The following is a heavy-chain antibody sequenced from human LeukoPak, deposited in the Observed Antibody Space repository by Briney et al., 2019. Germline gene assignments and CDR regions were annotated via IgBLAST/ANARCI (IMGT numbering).Heavy chain of an antibody. CDR1: GYTFTSYY. V-gene: IGHV1-18*04. CDR2: ISAYNGNT. CDR3: ARDQWTEYSSSWYGVNWFDP. Sequence: ASVKVSCKASGYTFTSYYMHWVRQAPGQGLEWMGWISAYNGNTNYAQKFQGRVTMTTDTSTNTVYMELRSLRSDDTAVYYCARDQWTEYSSSWYGVNWFDPWGQGTLVTVSS. J-gene: IGHJ5*02. D-gene: IGHD6-13*01.